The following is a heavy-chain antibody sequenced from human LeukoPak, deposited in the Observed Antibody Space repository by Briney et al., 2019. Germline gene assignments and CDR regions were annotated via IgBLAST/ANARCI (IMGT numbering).Heavy chain of an antibody. Sequence: SETLSLTCAVYGGSFSGYYWSWIRQPPGKGLEWIGEINHSGSTNYNPSLKSRVTISVDTSKNQFSLKLSSVTAADTAMYYCARMFRSSWYINWFDPWGQGTLVTVSS. V-gene: IGHV4-34*01. J-gene: IGHJ5*02. CDR1: GGSFSGYY. D-gene: IGHD6-13*01. CDR2: INHSGST. CDR3: ARMFRSSWYINWFDP.